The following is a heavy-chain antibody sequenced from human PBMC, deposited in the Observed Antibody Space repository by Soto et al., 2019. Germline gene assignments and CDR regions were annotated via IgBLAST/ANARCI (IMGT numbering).Heavy chain of an antibody. D-gene: IGHD2-21*02. V-gene: IGHV1-3*04. CDR1: GYTFTSYA. Sequence: QVQLVQSGAEVKKPGASVRVSCRTSGYTFTSYAIHWVRQAPGQGLEWMAWSNIGNGNTKYSQKFQGRVTVSRDTSASTAYMELSSLRSEDTAVDYCAGDPRCGGVCYEHWLDPGGQGTVVTVSS. CDR2: SNIGNGNT. J-gene: IGHJ5*02. CDR3: AGDPRCGGVCYEHWLDP.